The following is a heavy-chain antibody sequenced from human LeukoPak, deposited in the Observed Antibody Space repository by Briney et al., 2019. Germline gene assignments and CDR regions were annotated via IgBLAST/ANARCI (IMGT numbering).Heavy chain of an antibody. D-gene: IGHD3-22*01. V-gene: IGHV3-43*02. CDR3: ARVRTAMKVGAY. Sequence: PGGSLRLSCAASGFTFDDYAMHWVRQAPGKGLEWVSLISGDGSDTYYGDSVKGRFTVSRDNSKNSLYLQMNSLRVEDTALYYCARVRTAMKVGAYWGQGTLVTVSS. CDR1: GFTFDDYA. J-gene: IGHJ4*02. CDR2: ISGDGSDT.